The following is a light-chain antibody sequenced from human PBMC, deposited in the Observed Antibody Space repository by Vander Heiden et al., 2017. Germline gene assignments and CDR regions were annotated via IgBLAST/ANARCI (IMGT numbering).Light chain of an antibody. J-gene: IGLJ2*01. CDR1: NVGSIS. CDR3: QVWDTSTDHHV. V-gene: IGLV3-21*02. Sequence: YVLTQPPSVSAAPGPTARITCWGNNVGSISVHCYQQRPGQAPVLVVYADSDRPSERPERFSGSNYGNTATLTISRVEAGDEADYYCQVWDTSTDHHVFGGGTKLTGL. CDR2: ADS.